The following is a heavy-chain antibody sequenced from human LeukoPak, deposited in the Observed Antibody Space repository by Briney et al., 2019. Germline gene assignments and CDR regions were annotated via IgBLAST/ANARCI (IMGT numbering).Heavy chain of an antibody. CDR2: INWNGGST. V-gene: IGHV3-20*04. J-gene: IGHJ2*01. Sequence: GGSLRLSCAASGFTFDDYGMTWVRQAPGKGLEWVSGINWNGGSTGYADSVKGRFTISRDNAKNSLYLQMNSLRAEDTAVYYCARDRGRGYSYGNWYFDLWGRGTLVTVSS. D-gene: IGHD5-18*01. CDR3: ARDRGRGYSYGNWYFDL. CDR1: GFTFDDYG.